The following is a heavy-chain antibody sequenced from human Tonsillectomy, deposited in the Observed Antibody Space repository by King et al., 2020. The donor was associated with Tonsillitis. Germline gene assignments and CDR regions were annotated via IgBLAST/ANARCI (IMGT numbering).Heavy chain of an antibody. J-gene: IGHJ4*02. V-gene: IGHV3-7*03. D-gene: IGHD2-21*02. CDR1: GFSFNSDW. CDR3: ARDPNCGSDCYTLDF. CDR2: INQDGSKT. Sequence: VQLVESGGGLVQPGGSLILSCAASGFSFNSDWMSWVRQAPGKGLEWVADINQDGSKTYYVASVRGRFTISRDNAKNSVYLQMYSLRAEDTAGYYFARDPNCGSDCYTLDFWGQGTLVTVSS.